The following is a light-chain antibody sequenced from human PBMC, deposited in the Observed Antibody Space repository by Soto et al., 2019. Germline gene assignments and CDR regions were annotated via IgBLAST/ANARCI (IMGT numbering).Light chain of an antibody. CDR2: EVS. V-gene: IGLV2-14*01. CDR1: SSDIGGYNS. J-gene: IGLJ3*02. Sequence: QSALTQPASVSGSPGQSITISCTGTSSDIGGYNSVSWYQQHPGKAPKLMIYEVSNRPSGVSNRFSGSKSGDTASLTISGLQAEDEADYYCSSYVGNDIWVFGGGTKVTVL. CDR3: SSYVGNDIWV.